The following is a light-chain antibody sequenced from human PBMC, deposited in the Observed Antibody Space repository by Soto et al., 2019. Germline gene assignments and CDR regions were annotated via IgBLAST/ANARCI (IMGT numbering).Light chain of an antibody. Sequence: DVVMTQSPLSLPVTLGQSASISCRSSQSLVDSAGNTYLNWFQQRPGQSPGRLIYKVSNRDSGVPDRFSGSGSGTDFTLKISRVEAEDVGVYYCMQATQFPLTFGGGTKVDIK. CDR2: KVS. J-gene: IGKJ4*01. V-gene: IGKV2-30*01. CDR1: QSLVDSAGNTY. CDR3: MQATQFPLT.